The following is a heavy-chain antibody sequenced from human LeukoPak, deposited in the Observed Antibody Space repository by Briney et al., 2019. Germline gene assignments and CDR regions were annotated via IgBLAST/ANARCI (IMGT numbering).Heavy chain of an antibody. D-gene: IGHD6-19*01. CDR1: GFTFSSYS. CDR2: ISSSSSYI. V-gene: IGHV3-21*01. J-gene: IGHJ4*02. CDR3: ARDLESSSSGWSRFYGGKRARASDY. Sequence: PGGPLRLSCAASGFTFSSYSMNWVRQAPGKGLEWVSSISSSSSYIYYADSVKGRFTISRDNAKNSLYLQMNSLRAEDTAVYYCARDLESSSSGWSRFYGGKRARASDYWGQGTLVTVSS.